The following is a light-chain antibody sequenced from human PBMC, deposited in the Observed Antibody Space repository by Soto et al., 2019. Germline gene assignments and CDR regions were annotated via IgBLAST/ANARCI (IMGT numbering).Light chain of an antibody. J-gene: IGKJ1*01. Sequence: VLIQPPFSLPVTLGQPASTSCRSSKGLIYSDGNTYLNWFQQRPGQSPRRLIYRVSKRDSGVPDRFSGSGSGTDFTLEISRVEAEDVGVYYCMQGSHWPWTFGHGTKVDIK. V-gene: IGKV2-30*01. CDR1: KGLIYSDGNTY. CDR2: RVS. CDR3: MQGSHWPWT.